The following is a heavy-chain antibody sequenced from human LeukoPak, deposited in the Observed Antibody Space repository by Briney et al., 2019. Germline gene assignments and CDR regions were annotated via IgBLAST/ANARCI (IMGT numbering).Heavy chain of an antibody. CDR2: ISSSSSTI. V-gene: IGHV3-48*04. Sequence: GGSLRLSCAASGFTFSSYSMNWVRQAPGKGLEWVSYISSSSSTIYYADSVKGRFTISRDNAKNSLYLQMNSLRAEDTAVYYCARVGGGVLPWVVGATGGIDYWGQGTLVTVSS. CDR1: GFTFSSYS. D-gene: IGHD1-26*01. J-gene: IGHJ4*02. CDR3: ARVGGGVLPWVVGATGGIDY.